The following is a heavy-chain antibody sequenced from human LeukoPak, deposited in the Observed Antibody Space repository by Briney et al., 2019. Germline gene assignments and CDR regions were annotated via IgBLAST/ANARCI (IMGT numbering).Heavy chain of an antibody. V-gene: IGHV3-9*01. CDR2: ISWNSGSI. Sequence: GGSLRLSCAASGFTFDDYAMHWVRQAPGKGLEWVSGISWNSGSIGYVDSVKGRFTISRDNAKNSLYLQMNSLRAEDTAVYYCARDVALSGYDYVWGSPFDYWGQGTLVTVSS. CDR1: GFTFDDYA. CDR3: ARDVALSGYDYVWGSPFDY. J-gene: IGHJ4*02. D-gene: IGHD3-16*01.